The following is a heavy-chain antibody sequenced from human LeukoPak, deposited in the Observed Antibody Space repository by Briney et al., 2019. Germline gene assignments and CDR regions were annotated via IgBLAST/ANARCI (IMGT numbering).Heavy chain of an antibody. Sequence: GGSLRPSCAASGFTFSIYWMSWVRQAPGKGLEWVATIREDGSEKYYVDSVKGRFTISRDNAKNSLYLQMNSLRAEDTAVYYCANWHSATILSWGQGTLVTVSS. CDR3: ANWHSATILS. CDR2: IREDGSEK. D-gene: IGHD5-12*01. J-gene: IGHJ4*02. CDR1: GFTFSIYW. V-gene: IGHV3-7*01.